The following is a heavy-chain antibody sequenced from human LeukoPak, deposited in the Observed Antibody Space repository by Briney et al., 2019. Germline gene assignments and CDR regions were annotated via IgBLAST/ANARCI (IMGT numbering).Heavy chain of an antibody. CDR3: ARDQDWAFDY. V-gene: IGHV3-11*04. CDR1: AFTVSSNY. CDR2: INHYGTIV. J-gene: IGHJ4*02. D-gene: IGHD3/OR15-3a*01. Sequence: PGGSLRLSCAASAFTVSSNYMSWVRQAPGKGLEWISFINHYGTIVYYADSVRGRFATSRDNAKNSLYLQINNVGADDTAVYYCARDQDWAFDYWGQGTLVTVSS.